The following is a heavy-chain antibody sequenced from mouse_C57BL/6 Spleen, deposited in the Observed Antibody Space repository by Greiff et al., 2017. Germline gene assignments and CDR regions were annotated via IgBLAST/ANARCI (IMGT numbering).Heavy chain of an antibody. CDR1: GYTFTSYW. CDR2: IHPNSGST. V-gene: IGHV1-64*01. Sequence: QVQLKQPGAELVKPGASVKLSCKASGYTFTSYWMHWVKQRPGQGLEWIGMIHPNSGSTNYNEKFKSKATLTVDKSSSTAYMQLSSLTSEDSAVXYCAREARERFAYWGQGTLVTVSA. CDR3: AREARERFAY. J-gene: IGHJ3*01.